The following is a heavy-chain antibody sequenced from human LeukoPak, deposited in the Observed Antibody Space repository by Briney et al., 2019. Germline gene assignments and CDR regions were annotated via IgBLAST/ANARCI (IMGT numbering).Heavy chain of an antibody. V-gene: IGHV3-23*01. J-gene: IGHJ5*02. CDR3: AKDQVVAATPDWFDL. CDR1: GFTFNSFG. D-gene: IGHD2-15*01. Sequence: PGGSLSLSCAASGFTFNSFGMHGVRQSPGKGLEWVSAICGSGGSTYYARPVKGRFTISRDHPKNTLYLQMNSLRAEDRAVYYCAKDQVVAATPDWFDLGGQGTRVSVSS. CDR2: ICGSGGST.